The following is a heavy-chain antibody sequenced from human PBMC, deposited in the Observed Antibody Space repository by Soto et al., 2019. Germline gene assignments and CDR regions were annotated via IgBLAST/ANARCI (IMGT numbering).Heavy chain of an antibody. CDR1: GDSISSGNKY. CDR3: ARNSYSDFWSGYQRGFDL. J-gene: IGHJ4*02. CDR2: IYSSGST. Sequence: SETLSLTCTVSGDSISSGNKYWSWIRQPPGKGLEWIGYIYSSGSTYYNPSLKSRLSISLHTSDNQFSLKFDSVTDADSAVYYCARNSYSDFWSGYQRGFDLWGQGTVVTVSS. V-gene: IGHV4-30-4*01. D-gene: IGHD3-3*01.